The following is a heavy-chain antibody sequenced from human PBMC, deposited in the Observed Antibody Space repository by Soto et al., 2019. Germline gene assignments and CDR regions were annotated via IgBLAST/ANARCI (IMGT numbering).Heavy chain of an antibody. J-gene: IGHJ6*02. CDR3: ARQRVSMVRGARAYGMDV. D-gene: IGHD3-10*01. CDR2: INHSGSI. Sequence: SETLSLTCAVYGGSFSGYYWSWIRQPPGEGLEWIGEINHSGSINYNPSLKSRVTISVDTSKNQFSLKLSSVTAADTAVYYCARQRVSMVRGARAYGMDVWGQGTTVT. CDR1: GGSFSGYY. V-gene: IGHV4-34*01.